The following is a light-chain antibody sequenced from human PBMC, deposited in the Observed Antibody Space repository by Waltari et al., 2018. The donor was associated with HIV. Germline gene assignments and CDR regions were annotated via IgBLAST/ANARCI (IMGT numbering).Light chain of an antibody. CDR1: SSNIGKTF. V-gene: IGLV1-51*01. CDR3: GTWDSSLSGVV. CDR2: DNN. J-gene: IGLJ2*01. Sequence: QSVLTQPPSVSAAPVQKVTISCSGSSSNIGKTFVSWYKQLPGAAPKPLIYDNNKRPSGIPDRFSGYKSGTSATLGITGLQTGDEADYYCGTWDSSLSGVVFGGGTKLTVL.